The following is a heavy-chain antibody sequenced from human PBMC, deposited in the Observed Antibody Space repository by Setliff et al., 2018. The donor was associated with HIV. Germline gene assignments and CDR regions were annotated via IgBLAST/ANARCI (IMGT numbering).Heavy chain of an antibody. Sequence: SVKVSCKISGYTLTEVSMHWVRQAPGKGLEWMGGIFPILGIANYAQRFQGRVTITADKSTNTAYMDLSSLRSEDTAVYYCARGRYNFWSGYRWFDPWGQGTLVTVSS. CDR2: IFPILGIA. CDR3: ARGRYNFWSGYRWFDP. D-gene: IGHD3-3*01. CDR1: GYTLTEVS. V-gene: IGHV1-69*10. J-gene: IGHJ5*02.